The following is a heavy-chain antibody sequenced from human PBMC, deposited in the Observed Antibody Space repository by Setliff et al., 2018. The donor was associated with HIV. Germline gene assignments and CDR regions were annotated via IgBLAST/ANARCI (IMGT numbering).Heavy chain of an antibody. CDR1: GGPFSDSY. J-gene: IGHJ2*01. Sequence: SLTCAVHGGPFSDSYYSWIRQPPGKGLEWIGEISHSGITSYNSSVKSRVTMSVDWSKNQFSLTLTSMTAADTAVYYCARHHRLPGVQPPYWYFDLWGRGTLVTVSS. D-gene: IGHD7-27*01. CDR2: ISHSGIT. CDR3: ARHHRLPGVQPPYWYFDL. V-gene: IGHV4-34*01.